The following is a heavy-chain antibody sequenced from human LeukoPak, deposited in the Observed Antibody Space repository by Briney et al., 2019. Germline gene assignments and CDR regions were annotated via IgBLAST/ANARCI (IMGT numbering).Heavy chain of an antibody. CDR3: ARQRYYYDSSGYSALSYFDY. CDR1: GGSISSSSYY. Sequence: PSETLSLTCTVSGGSISSSSYYWGWIRQPPGKGLEWIGSIYYSGSTYYNPSLKSRVTISLDTSQNQFSLKLSSVTAADTAVYYCARQRYYYDSSGYSALSYFDYWGQGTLVTVSS. J-gene: IGHJ4*02. D-gene: IGHD3-22*01. V-gene: IGHV4-39*01. CDR2: IYYSGST.